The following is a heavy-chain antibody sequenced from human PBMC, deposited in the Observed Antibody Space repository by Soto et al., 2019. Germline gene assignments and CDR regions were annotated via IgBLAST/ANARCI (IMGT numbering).Heavy chain of an antibody. CDR2: MNPNSGNT. D-gene: IGHD6-6*01. CDR3: ARGRTSSIAAPWS. Sequence: ASVKVSCKASGYTFTSYDINWVRHATGQGLEWMGWMNPNSGNTGYAQKFQGRVTMTRNTSISTAYMELSSLRSEDTAVYYCARGRTSSIAAPWSWGQGTLVTLSS. CDR1: GYTFTSYD. J-gene: IGHJ1*01. V-gene: IGHV1-8*01.